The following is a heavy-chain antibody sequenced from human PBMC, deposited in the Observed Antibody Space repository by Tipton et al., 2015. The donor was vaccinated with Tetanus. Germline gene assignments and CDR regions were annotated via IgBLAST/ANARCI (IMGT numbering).Heavy chain of an antibody. CDR3: ARANYDFPKKGPFDS. CDR1: RGPISSYY. J-gene: IGHJ4*02. Sequence: PGLVKPSETLSLTCTVSRGPISSYYWSWIRQPAGKGLEWIGYISYSGSTNSNYSLKSRITISQDTSKNQFSLKLTSVTAADTAVYYCARANYDFPKKGPFDSWGQGTLVIVSS. V-gene: IGHV4-59*01. CDR2: ISYSGST. D-gene: IGHD3-3*01.